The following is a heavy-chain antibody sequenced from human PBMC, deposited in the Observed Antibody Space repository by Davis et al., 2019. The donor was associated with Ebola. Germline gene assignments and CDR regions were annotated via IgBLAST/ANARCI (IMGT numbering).Heavy chain of an antibody. Sequence: ASVKVSCKASGYTFTSYYMHWVRQAPGQGLEWMGIINPSGGSTSYAQKFQCRVTMTRDTSTSTVYMELSSLRSEDTAVYYCAREQYYEKKQTTTYYGMDVWGQGTTVTVSS. J-gene: IGHJ6*02. V-gene: IGHV1-46*01. CDR1: GYTFTSYY. D-gene: IGHD3-3*01. CDR3: AREQYYEKKQTTTYYGMDV. CDR2: INPSGGST.